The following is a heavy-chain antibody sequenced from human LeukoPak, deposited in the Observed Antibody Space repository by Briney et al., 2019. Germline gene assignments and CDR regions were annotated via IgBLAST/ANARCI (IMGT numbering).Heavy chain of an antibody. CDR1: DGSSGYY. CDR2: IHPSGIT. CDR3: SRGRDQSKTGDY. V-gene: IGHV4-34*01. D-gene: IGHD2-2*01. Sequence: PSETLSLTCAVYDGSSGYYWSWIRQPPGKGLEWIGEIHPSGITSFNPSLKSRASISADTSENQFSLKLTSVTAADTALYYCSRGRDQSKTGDYWGQGTLVTVSS. J-gene: IGHJ4*02.